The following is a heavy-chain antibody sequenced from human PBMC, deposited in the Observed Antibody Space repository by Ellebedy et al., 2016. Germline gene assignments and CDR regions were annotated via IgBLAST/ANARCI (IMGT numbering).Heavy chain of an antibody. V-gene: IGHV3-21*03. Sequence: GGSLRLSCAASGFIFSSYSMTWVRQAPGKGLEWVASISSTGTYMYYADSVKGRFTTSRDNAKNSLYLQMSSLRAEDTAVYYCARDQGEWLRHNGMDVWGQGTTVTVSS. CDR2: ISSTGTYM. J-gene: IGHJ6*02. CDR3: ARDQGEWLRHNGMDV. D-gene: IGHD3-10*01. CDR1: GFIFSSYS.